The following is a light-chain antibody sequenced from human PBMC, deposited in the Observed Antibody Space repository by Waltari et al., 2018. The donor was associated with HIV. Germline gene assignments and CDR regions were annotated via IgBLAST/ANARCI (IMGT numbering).Light chain of an antibody. CDR2: VNSDGSH. Sequence: QLALAQSPSASASLGASVKLTRTLSSGHRSNAIAWHQQQPEKGPRYLMKVNSDGSHIKGDGIPDRFSGSSSGAERYLTISSLQSEDEADYYCQTWGSGIRVFGGGTKLTVL. CDR3: QTWGSGIRV. CDR1: SGHRSNA. J-gene: IGLJ3*02. V-gene: IGLV4-69*01.